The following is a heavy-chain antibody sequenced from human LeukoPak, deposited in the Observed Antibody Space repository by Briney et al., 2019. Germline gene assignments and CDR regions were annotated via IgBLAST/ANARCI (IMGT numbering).Heavy chain of an antibody. CDR3: AREAPPLFFTAGDTAGGLDV. D-gene: IGHD6-25*01. J-gene: IGHJ6*02. CDR1: GGSISSYY. CDR2: IYYSGST. V-gene: IGHV4-59*01. Sequence: SETLSLTCTVSGGSISSYYWSWIRQPPGKGLEWIGYIYYSGSTNYNPSLKSRVTISVDTSKNQFSLKLSSVTAADTAVYYCAREAPPLFFTAGDTAGGLDVWGQGTTVTVSS.